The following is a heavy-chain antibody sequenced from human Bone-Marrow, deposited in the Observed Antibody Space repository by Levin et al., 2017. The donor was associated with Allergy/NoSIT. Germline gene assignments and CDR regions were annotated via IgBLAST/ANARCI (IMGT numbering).Heavy chain of an antibody. J-gene: IGHJ4*02. Sequence: PGGSLRLSCAASGFSVSDYYMNWVRQAPGQGLEWVSGTNSGDSTYYTDSVKGRFTVSRDTSKNTLYLQLNSLRPEDTAVYYCARGGTRFDRFYWGQGALVSVSS. D-gene: IGHD3-9*01. CDR1: GFSVSDYY. CDR3: ARGGTRFDRFY. CDR2: TNSGDST. V-gene: IGHV3-66*02.